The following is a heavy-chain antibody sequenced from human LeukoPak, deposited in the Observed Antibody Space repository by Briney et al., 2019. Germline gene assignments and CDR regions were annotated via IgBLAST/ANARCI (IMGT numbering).Heavy chain of an antibody. D-gene: IGHD5-24*01. Sequence: GESLKISCKGLGYRFNTYWNAWVRQRPGKGLEWMGIIYPGGSETRYDPSFQGQVTISADTSTSTAYLQWSSLRASDTAMYYCARASRDGYNQNFDHWGQGTQVTVSS. CDR2: IYPGGSET. CDR1: GYRFNTYW. J-gene: IGHJ4*02. CDR3: ARASRDGYNQNFDH. V-gene: IGHV5-51*01.